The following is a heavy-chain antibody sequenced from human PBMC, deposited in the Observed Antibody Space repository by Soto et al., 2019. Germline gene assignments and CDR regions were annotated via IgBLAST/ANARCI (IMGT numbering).Heavy chain of an antibody. V-gene: IGHV5-51*01. D-gene: IGHD6-19*01. J-gene: IGHJ4*02. CDR1: GYMFTSYW. Sequence: GESLKISCKGSGYMFTSYWIGWVRQMPGKGLEWMCIIHGGDSNTRYSPSFDGQVNISTDKSINTAYLQWSSLKASDTAMYYCARRVTSSTGWDSGGQGTLVTVSS. CDR3: ARRVTSSTGWDS. CDR2: IHGGDSNT.